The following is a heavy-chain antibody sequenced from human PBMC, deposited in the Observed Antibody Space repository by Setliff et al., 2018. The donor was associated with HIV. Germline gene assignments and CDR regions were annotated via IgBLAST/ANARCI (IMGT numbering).Heavy chain of an antibody. V-gene: IGHV4-38-2*02. J-gene: IGHJ6*01. D-gene: IGHD3-10*01. CDR1: GDAISNGLY. CDR2: VSGSGSS. Sequence: SETLSLTCTVSGDAISNGLYWGWIRQPPGKGLEWIGTVSGSGSSNYNPPLNSRVTISVDTSKNQLSLKLNSVTAADTGVYYCAREDRSKWSYDRFYYFCPDVWGQGTTVTVSS. CDR3: AREDRSKWSYDRFYYFCPDV.